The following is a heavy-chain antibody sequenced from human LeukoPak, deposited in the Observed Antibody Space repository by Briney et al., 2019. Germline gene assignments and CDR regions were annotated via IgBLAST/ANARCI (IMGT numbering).Heavy chain of an antibody. CDR3: ARGDYGDY. Sequence: GGSLRLSCAASGFTFSSYGMHWVRQAPGKGLEWVAVISYDGSNKYYADSVKGRFTISRDNAKNTLYLQMNSLRAEDTAVYYCARGDYGDYWGQGTLVTVSS. CDR2: ISYDGSNK. CDR1: GFTFSSYG. V-gene: IGHV3-30*03. J-gene: IGHJ4*02.